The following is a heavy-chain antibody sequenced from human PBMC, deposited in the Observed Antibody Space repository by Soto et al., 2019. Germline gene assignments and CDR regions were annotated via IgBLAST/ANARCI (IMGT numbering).Heavy chain of an antibody. V-gene: IGHV4-34*01. CDR3: ARALYGSGSYYNVYYYYYMDV. J-gene: IGHJ6*03. CDR2: INHSGST. CDR1: GGSFSVYY. D-gene: IGHD3-10*01. Sequence: SETLSLTCAVYGGSFSVYYWSWIRQPPGKGLEWIGEINHSGSTNYNPSLKSRVTISVDTSKNQFSLKLSSVTAADTAVYYCARALYGSGSYYNVYYYYYMDVWGKGTTVTVSS.